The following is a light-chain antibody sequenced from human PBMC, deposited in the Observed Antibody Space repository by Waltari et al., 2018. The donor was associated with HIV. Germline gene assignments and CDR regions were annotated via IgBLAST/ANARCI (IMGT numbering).Light chain of an antibody. J-gene: IGLJ2*01. Sequence: QSALTQPRSVSGSPGQSVTIPCPGTSSDFGGYTYVSWYQQHPGKAPKLMLYDVSKRPSGVPDRFSGSKSGNTASLTISGLQAEDEADYYCCSYAGSCVVFGGGTKLTVL. CDR2: DVS. CDR3: CSYAGSCVV. V-gene: IGLV2-11*01. CDR1: SSDFGGYTY.